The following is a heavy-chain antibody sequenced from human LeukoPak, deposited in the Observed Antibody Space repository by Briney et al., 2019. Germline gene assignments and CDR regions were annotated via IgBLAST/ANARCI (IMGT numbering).Heavy chain of an antibody. CDR2: IYYSGST. V-gene: IGHV4-39*07. CDR3: ARVAYSSSWYWFDP. D-gene: IGHD6-13*01. J-gene: IGHJ5*02. Sequence: PSETLSLTCTVSGGSISSSTYYWGWIRQPPGKGLEWIGSIYYSGSTYYNPSLKSRVTISVDTSKNQFSLKLSSVTAADTAVYYCARVAYSSSWYWFDPWGQGTLVTVSS. CDR1: GGSISSSTYY.